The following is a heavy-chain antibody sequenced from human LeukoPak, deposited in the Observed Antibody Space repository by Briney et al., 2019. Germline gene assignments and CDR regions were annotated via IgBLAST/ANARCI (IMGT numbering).Heavy chain of an antibody. CDR3: AKPITAYVALFYFDY. V-gene: IGHV3-23*01. Sequence: GGPLRLSCAASGFTFSSYAMSWVRQAPAKGLEWVSAISGSGGSTYYADSVKGRFTNSRDNSKNTLYLQMNSLRAEDTAVYYCAKPITAYVALFYFDYWGQGTLVTVSS. D-gene: IGHD3-16*01. CDR2: ISGSGGST. CDR1: GFTFSSYA. J-gene: IGHJ4*02.